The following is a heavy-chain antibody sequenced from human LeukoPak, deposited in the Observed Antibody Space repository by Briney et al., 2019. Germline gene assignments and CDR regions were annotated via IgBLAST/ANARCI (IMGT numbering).Heavy chain of an antibody. CDR3: ASSFPRFDP. Sequence: SETLSLTCTVSGGSINTYYWSWIRQPAGKGLEWLGRISTSGSPNYNPSLKSRVTISVDTPKNQFSLKLSSVTAADTAVYYCASSFPRFDPWGQGTLVTVSS. V-gene: IGHV4-4*07. J-gene: IGHJ5*02. CDR2: ISTSGSP. CDR1: GGSINTYY.